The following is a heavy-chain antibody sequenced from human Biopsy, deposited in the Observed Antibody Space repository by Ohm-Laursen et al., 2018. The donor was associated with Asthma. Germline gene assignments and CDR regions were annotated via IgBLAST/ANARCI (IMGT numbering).Heavy chain of an antibody. Sequence: SLRLSCTASGFAVSRDYMFWVRQAPGKGLEWVSVIYSGGTSHTADSVRGRFTISRDYSKNTLYLQMHSLRVEDTAVYYCARGDSSGWSHYYFDYWGQGTLVTVSP. D-gene: IGHD6-19*01. CDR1: GFAVSRDY. V-gene: IGHV3-53*01. CDR3: ARGDSSGWSHYYFDY. J-gene: IGHJ4*02. CDR2: IYSGGTS.